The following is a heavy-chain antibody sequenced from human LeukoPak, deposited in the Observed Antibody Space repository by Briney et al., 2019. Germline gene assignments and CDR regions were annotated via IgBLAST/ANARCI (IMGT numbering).Heavy chain of an antibody. J-gene: IGHJ4*02. CDR1: GFTFRSYE. CDR3: TRRSGRRYEY. CDR2: ISGGGEST. D-gene: IGHD5-24*01. V-gene: IGHV3-48*03. Sequence: GRSLRLSCAASGFTFRSYEMNSVRHAPGGGLEWVSHISGGGESTVYPDAVKGRFTISRDNTKNSLYLQMNSLRVEDTGVYYCTRRSGRRYEYWGQGVLVTVSP.